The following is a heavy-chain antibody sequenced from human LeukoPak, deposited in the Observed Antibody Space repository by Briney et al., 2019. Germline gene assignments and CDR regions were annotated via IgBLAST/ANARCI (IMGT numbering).Heavy chain of an antibody. CDR3: ARKGYCSSTSCYSNGAALRPNWFDP. V-gene: IGHV4-34*01. Sequence: SETLSLTCAVYGGSFSGYYLSWIRQPPGKGLEWIGEINHSGSSNYIRSLKSLVTISGDTPMNQFHLKLSSVTVADTAVYYCARKGYCSSTSCYSNGAALRPNWFDPWGQGTLVTVSS. CDR1: GGSFSGYY. CDR2: INHSGSS. J-gene: IGHJ5*02. D-gene: IGHD2-2*01.